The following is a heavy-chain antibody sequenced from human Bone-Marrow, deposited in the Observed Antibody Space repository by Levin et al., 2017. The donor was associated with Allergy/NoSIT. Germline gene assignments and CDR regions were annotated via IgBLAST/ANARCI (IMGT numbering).Heavy chain of an antibody. Sequence: LSLTCAASGFPFSSYSMNWVRQAPGKGLEWVSSISSSSSYIYYADSVKGRFTISRDNAKNSLYLQMNSLRAEDTAVYYCARGPYRSLDDYVWGSYRFYYFDYWGQGTLVTVSS. CDR2: ISSSSSYI. J-gene: IGHJ4*02. CDR3: ARGPYRSLDDYVWGSYRFYYFDY. D-gene: IGHD3-16*02. CDR1: GFPFSSYS. V-gene: IGHV3-21*01.